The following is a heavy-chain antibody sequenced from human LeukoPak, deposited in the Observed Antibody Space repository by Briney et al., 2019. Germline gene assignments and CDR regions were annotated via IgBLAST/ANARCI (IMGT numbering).Heavy chain of an antibody. J-gene: IGHJ6*02. Sequence: ASVKVSCKASGYTFTSYYMHWVRQAPGQGLEWMGIINPSGGSTSYAQKFQGRVTMTRDTSTSTVYMELSSLRSEDTAVYHCARDGPIQLWFGLYYYYGMDVWGQGTTVTVSS. D-gene: IGHD5-18*01. V-gene: IGHV1-46*01. CDR2: INPSGGST. CDR3: ARDGPIQLWFGLYYYYGMDV. CDR1: GYTFTSYY.